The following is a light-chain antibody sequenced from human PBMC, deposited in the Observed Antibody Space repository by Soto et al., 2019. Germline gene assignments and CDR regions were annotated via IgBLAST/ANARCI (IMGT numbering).Light chain of an antibody. Sequence: EIVLTQSPATLSLSPGERATLSCRASQSVSSYLAWYQQKPGQAPRLLIYDASNRATGIPARFSVSGSGTGFTLTISSLVPGDGAVYLCQRGRYLPPLTFGGGTKVEIK. CDR2: DAS. J-gene: IGKJ4*01. V-gene: IGKV3-11*01. CDR1: QSVSSY. CDR3: QRGRYLPPLT.